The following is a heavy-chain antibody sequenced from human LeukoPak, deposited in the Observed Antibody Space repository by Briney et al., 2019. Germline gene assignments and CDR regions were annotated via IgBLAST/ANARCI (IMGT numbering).Heavy chain of an antibody. CDR3: ARHRYYYDSSGYYFDY. Sequence: GESLKISCKGSGYSFTSYWIGWVRQMPGKGLEWMGIIYPSDSDTRYSPSFQGQVTISADKSISTAYLQWSSLKASDTAMYYCARHRYYYDSSGYYFDYWGQGTLVTVSS. D-gene: IGHD3-22*01. V-gene: IGHV5-51*01. CDR1: GYSFTSYW. CDR2: IYPSDSDT. J-gene: IGHJ4*02.